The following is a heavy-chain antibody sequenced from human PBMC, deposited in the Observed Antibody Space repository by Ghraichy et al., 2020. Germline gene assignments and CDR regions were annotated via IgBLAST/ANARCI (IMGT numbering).Heavy chain of an antibody. D-gene: IGHD3-22*01. Sequence: GGSLRLSCAASGFTFSSYSMNWVRQAPGKGLEWVSYISRSSWTTYYADSVKGRFTISRDNAKNSLYLQMNSLRDEDTAVYYCARTVYYDGTYDYFDFWGQGTLVTVSA. J-gene: IGHJ4*02. V-gene: IGHV3-48*02. CDR2: ISRSSWTT. CDR1: GFTFSSYS. CDR3: ARTVYYDGTYDYFDF.